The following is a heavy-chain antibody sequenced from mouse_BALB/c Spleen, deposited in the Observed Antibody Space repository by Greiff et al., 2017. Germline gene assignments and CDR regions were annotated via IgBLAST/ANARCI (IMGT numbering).Heavy chain of an antibody. D-gene: IGHD2-4*01. J-gene: IGHJ4*01. CDR3: ATTMIKGEYYYAMDY. V-gene: IGHV5-17*02. CDR1: GFTFSSFG. CDR2: ISSGSSTI. Sequence: EVQGVESGGGLVQPGGSRKLSCAASGFTFSSFGMHWVRQAPEKGLEWVAYISSGSSTIYYADTVKGRFTISRDNPKNTLFLQMTSLRSEDTAMYYCATTMIKGEYYYAMDYWGQGTSVTVSS.